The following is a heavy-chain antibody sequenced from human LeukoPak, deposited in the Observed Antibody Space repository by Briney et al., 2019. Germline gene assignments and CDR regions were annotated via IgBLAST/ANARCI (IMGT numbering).Heavy chain of an antibody. V-gene: IGHV3-73*01. CDR1: GFSFSGSA. CDR3: TRSEYSSSCADY. CDR2: IRSKANSYAT. Sequence: GGSLRLSCAASGFSFSGSAMHWVRQASGRGLEWVGRIRSKANSYATEYAASVKGRFTISRDDSKNTAFLQMNSLKTEDTAVYYCTRSEYSSSCADYWGQGTLVTVSS. D-gene: IGHD6-6*01. J-gene: IGHJ4*02.